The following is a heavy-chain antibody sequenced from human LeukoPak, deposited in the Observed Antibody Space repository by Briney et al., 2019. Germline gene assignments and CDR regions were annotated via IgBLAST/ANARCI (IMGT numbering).Heavy chain of an antibody. D-gene: IGHD2-21*02. CDR1: GGSISTYNHY. CDR2: ISYSGST. V-gene: IGHV4-39*01. J-gene: IGHJ4*02. Sequence: PSETLSLTCTVSGGSISTYNHYGTWVRQPPGKGLEWIGHISYSGSTVYNASLRTRVTISVDTSKNQFSLKLTSVTAADTAVYHCAGLVVGTATIDYWGQGTLVTVSS. CDR3: AGLVVGTATIDY.